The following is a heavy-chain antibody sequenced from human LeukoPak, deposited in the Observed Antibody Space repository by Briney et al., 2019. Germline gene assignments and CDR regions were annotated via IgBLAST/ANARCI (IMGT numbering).Heavy chain of an antibody. V-gene: IGHV4-34*01. CDR2: INHSGST. Sequence: SETLSLTCAVYGGSFSGYYWSWIRQPPGKGLEWIGEINHSGSTNYNPSLKSRVTISVDTSKNQFSLKLSSATAADTAVYYCARVGCSSTSCYRMSSGEFDPWGQGTLVTVSS. CDR1: GGSFSGYY. D-gene: IGHD2-2*02. J-gene: IGHJ5*02. CDR3: ARVGCSSTSCYRMSSGEFDP.